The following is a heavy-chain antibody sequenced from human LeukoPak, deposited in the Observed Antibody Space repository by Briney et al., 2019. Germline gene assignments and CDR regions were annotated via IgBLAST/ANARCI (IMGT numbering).Heavy chain of an antibody. J-gene: IGHJ4*02. CDR1: GYTFTGYY. V-gene: IGHV1-2*06. CDR3: ASLMGTYDILTGYCHRPTSDY. D-gene: IGHD3-9*01. Sequence: ASVKVSCKASGYTFTGYYMHWVRQAPGQGLEWMGRINPNSGGTNYAQKFQGRVTMTRDTSISTAYMELSRLRSDDTAVYYCASLMGTYDILTGYCHRPTSDYWGQGTLVTVSS. CDR2: INPNSGGT.